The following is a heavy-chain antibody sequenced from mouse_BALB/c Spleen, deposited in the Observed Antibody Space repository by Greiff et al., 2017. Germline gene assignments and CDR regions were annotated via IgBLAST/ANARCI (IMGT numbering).Heavy chain of an antibody. CDR3: ARQESRVITPYYYAMDY. D-gene: IGHD2-4*01. V-gene: IGHV5-6*01. CDR1: GFTFSSYG. CDR2: ISSGGSYT. J-gene: IGHJ4*01. Sequence: EVMLVESGGDLVKPGGSLKLSCAASGFTFSSYGMSWVRQTPDKRLEWVATISSGGSYTYYPDSVKGRFTISRDNAKNTLYLQMSSLKSEDTAMYYCARQESRVITPYYYAMDYWGQGTSVTVSS.